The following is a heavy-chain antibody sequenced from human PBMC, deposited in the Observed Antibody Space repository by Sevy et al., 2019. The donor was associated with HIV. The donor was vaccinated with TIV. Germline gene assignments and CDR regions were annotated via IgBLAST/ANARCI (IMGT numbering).Heavy chain of an antibody. CDR2: INHSGST. CDR3: AGEVGRGRRRAFDI. Sequence: SETLSLTCAVYGGSFSGYYWSWIRQPPGKGLEWIGEINHSGSTNYNPSLKSRVTISVDTSKNQFSLKLSSVTAADTAVYYCAGEVGRGRRRAFDIWGQGTMVTVSS. J-gene: IGHJ3*02. V-gene: IGHV4-34*01. D-gene: IGHD1-26*01. CDR1: GGSFSGYY.